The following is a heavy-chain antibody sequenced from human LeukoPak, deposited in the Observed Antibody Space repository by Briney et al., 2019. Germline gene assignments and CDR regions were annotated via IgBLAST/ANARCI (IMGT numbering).Heavy chain of an antibody. D-gene: IGHD7-27*01. CDR2: IRGSGGGT. CDR3: ARLWGSIWAFDI. Sequence: GGSLRLSCAASGFTFNSYAMSWVRQAPGKGLEWVSAIRGSGGGTYYADSVKGRFTIFRDNSKNTLYLQMSSLRAEDTALYYCARLWGSIWAFDIWGQGTMVTVSS. CDR1: GFTFNSYA. V-gene: IGHV3-23*01. J-gene: IGHJ3*02.